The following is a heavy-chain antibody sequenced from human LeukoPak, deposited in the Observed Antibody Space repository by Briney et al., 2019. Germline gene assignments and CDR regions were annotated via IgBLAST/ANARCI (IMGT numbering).Heavy chain of an antibody. Sequence: PGGSLRLSCAASGFTVSSNYMSWVRQAPGKGLEWVSVIYSGGSTYYADSVKGRFTISRDNSKNTLYLQMNSLRAEDTAVYYCAISYGGELGDWGAFDIWGQGTMVTVSS. CDR2: IYSGGST. CDR1: GFTVSSNY. J-gene: IGHJ3*02. V-gene: IGHV3-66*01. CDR3: AISYGGELGDWGAFDI. D-gene: IGHD1-26*01.